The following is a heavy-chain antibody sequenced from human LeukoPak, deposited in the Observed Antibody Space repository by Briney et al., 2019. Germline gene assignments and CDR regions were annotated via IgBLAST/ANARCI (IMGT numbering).Heavy chain of an antibody. J-gene: IGHJ4*02. CDR3: ARDLMPYVDPEYFDH. V-gene: IGHV3-11*04. D-gene: IGHD3-9*01. CDR1: GFTFSNFA. CDR2: ISSGGTTI. Sequence: GGSLRLSCEASGFTFSNFAMSWVRQAPGKGLEWISFISSGGTTISYAESVRGRFTISRDNARNSLFLQMNSLRVEDTAVYYCARDLMPYVDPEYFDHWGQGTLVTVSS.